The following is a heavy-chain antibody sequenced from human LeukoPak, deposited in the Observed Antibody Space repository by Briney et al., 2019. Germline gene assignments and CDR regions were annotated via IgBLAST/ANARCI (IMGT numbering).Heavy chain of an antibody. D-gene: IGHD6-13*01. CDR3: ARDRGPYSSSWYDLDY. V-gene: IGHV3-7*01. J-gene: IGHJ4*02. Sequence: GGSLRLSCAASGFTFSSYWMSWVRQAPGKGLEWVANIKQDGSEKYYVDSVKGRFTISRDNAKNSLYLQMNSLRAEDTAVYYCARDRGPYSSSWYDLDYWGQGTLVTVSS. CDR2: IKQDGSEK. CDR1: GFTFSSYW.